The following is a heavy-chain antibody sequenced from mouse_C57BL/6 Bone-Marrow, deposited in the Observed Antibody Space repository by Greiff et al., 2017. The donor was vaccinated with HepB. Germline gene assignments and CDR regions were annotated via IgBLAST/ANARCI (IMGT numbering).Heavy chain of an antibody. D-gene: IGHD1-1*02. V-gene: IGHV3-1*01. CDR1: GYSITSGYD. CDR2: ISYSGST. J-gene: IGHJ3*01. Sequence: EVKLQESGPGMVKPSQSLSLTCTVTGYSITSGYDWHWIRHFPGNKLEWMGYISYSGSTNYNPSLKSRISITHDTSKNHFFLKLNSVTTEDTATYYCARGVVATPFAYWGQGTLVTVSA. CDR3: ARGVVATPFAY.